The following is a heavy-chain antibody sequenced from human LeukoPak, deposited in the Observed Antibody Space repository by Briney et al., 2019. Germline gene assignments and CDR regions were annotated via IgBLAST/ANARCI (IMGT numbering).Heavy chain of an antibody. Sequence: GGSLRLSGAASGFTFSSYSMNWVRKAPGKGLEWVSSISSSSSYIYYADSVKGRFTISRDNAKNSLYLQMNSLRAEDTAVYCCARSWLVYYWYYGMDVWGQGTTVTVSS. J-gene: IGHJ6*02. CDR1: GFTFSSYS. CDR2: ISSSSSYI. CDR3: ARSWLVYYWYYGMDV. V-gene: IGHV3-21*01. D-gene: IGHD5/OR15-5a*01.